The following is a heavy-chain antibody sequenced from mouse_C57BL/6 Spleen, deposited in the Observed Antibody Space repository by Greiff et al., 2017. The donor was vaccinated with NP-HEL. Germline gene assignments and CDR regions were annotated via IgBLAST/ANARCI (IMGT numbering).Heavy chain of an antibody. CDR3: ARSYGYDEFAY. J-gene: IGHJ3*01. CDR2: IYPGSGNT. Sequence: QVQLKESGAELVRPGATVKLSCKASGYTFTDYYINWVKQRPGQGLEWIARIYPGSGNTYYNEKFKGKATLTAEKSSSTAYMQLSSLTSEDSAVYFCARSYGYDEFAYWGQGTLVTVSA. CDR1: GYTFTDYY. D-gene: IGHD2-2*01. V-gene: IGHV1-76*01.